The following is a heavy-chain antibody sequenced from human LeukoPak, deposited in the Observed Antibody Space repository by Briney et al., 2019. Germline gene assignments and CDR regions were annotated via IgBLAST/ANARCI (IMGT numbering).Heavy chain of an antibody. J-gene: IGHJ4*02. V-gene: IGHV3-53*01. Sequence: GGSLRLSCAASGFIVSNNYMSWVRQTPRKRLEWVSLIYSGGTTYYADSVRGRFTISRDYSKNTIYLQMDSLTVEDTAMYYCAKDQSGSSDWSRGDCLHYWGQGTLVTVSS. CDR3: AKDQSGSSDWSRGDCLHY. D-gene: IGHD6-19*01. CDR1: GFIVSNNY. CDR2: IYSGGTT.